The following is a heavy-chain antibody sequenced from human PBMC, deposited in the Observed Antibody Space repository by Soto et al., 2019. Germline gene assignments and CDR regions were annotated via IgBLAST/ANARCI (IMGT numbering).Heavy chain of an antibody. J-gene: IGHJ6*02. V-gene: IGHV4-4*02. Sequence: QVQLQESGPGLVKPSGTLSLTCAVSGGSISSSNWWSWVRQPPGKGLEWIGEIYHSGSTNYNTSLKSRRTISVDKSKNQFSLKLSSVTAADTAVYYCARVSGGYYYGMDVWGQGTTVTVSS. CDR3: ARVSGGYYYGMDV. CDR1: GGSISSSNW. CDR2: IYHSGST. D-gene: IGHD7-27*01.